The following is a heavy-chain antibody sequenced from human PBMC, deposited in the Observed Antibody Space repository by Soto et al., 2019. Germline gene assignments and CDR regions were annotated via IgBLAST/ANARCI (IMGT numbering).Heavy chain of an antibody. J-gene: IGHJ4*02. Sequence: EVQLVESGGGFVQPGGSLRLSCAASGFSFSSYWMYWVRQAPGKGLVWVSRIKSDGSSISYADFAKGRFTMSRDNARNTLSLPMNSLRAEDTAVYYCVRGVPADYWGQGTLVTVSP. V-gene: IGHV3-74*01. CDR3: VRGVPADY. CDR1: GFSFSSYW. CDR2: IKSDGSSI.